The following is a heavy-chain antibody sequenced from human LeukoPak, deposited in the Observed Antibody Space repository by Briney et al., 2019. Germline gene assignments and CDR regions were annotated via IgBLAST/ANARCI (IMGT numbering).Heavy chain of an antibody. D-gene: IGHD1-26*01. CDR2: ISHSGST. CDR1: GYSISSGYY. J-gene: IGHJ3*02. V-gene: IGHV4-38-2*02. CDR3: ASAGSGSYFSAFDI. Sequence: SETLSLTCTVSGYSISSGYYWAWIRQPPGRGLEWIGSISHSGSTYYNPSLKSRVTVSVDTSKNQFSLKLSSVTAADTAVYYCASAGSGSYFSAFDIWGQGTMVTVSS.